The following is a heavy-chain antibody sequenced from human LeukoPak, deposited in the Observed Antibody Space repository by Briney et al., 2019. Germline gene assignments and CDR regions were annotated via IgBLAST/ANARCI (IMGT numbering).Heavy chain of an antibody. CDR1: GFTFSSYW. CDR2: IRQDGSEK. V-gene: IGHV3-7*01. J-gene: IGHJ4*02. CDR3: ARDPDTAMGGYYFDY. D-gene: IGHD5-18*01. Sequence: PGGSLRLSCAASGFTFSSYWMSWVRQAPGKGLEWVANIRQDGSEKYYVDSVKGRFTISRDNAKNSLYLQMNSLRAEDTAVYYCARDPDTAMGGYYFDYWGQGTLVTVSS.